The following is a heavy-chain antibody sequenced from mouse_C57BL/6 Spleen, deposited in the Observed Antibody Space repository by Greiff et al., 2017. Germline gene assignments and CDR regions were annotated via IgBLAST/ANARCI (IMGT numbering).Heavy chain of an antibody. Sequence: EVKLVESGGGLVKPGGSLKLSCAASGFTFSDYGMHWVRQAPEKGLEWVAYISSGSSTIYYADTVKGRFTISRDNAKNTLFLQMTSLRSEDTAMYYCARPDSNYAMDYWGQGTSVTVSS. J-gene: IGHJ4*01. CDR2: ISSGSSTI. V-gene: IGHV5-17*01. CDR1: GFTFSDYG. D-gene: IGHD2-5*01. CDR3: ARPDSNYAMDY.